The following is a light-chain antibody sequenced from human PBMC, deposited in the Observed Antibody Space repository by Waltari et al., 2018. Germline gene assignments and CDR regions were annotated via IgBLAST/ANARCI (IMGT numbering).Light chain of an antibody. CDR2: EDN. CDR1: SGTIASNY. J-gene: IGLJ2*01. CDR3: QSYDTSNHNVV. V-gene: IGLV6-57*03. Sequence: NFMLTQPHSVSESPGKTLIISCTRSSGTIASNYVQWYQQRPGRAPPTVIYEDNERPSGVPDRFSGSIDSSSNSASLTISGLKTEDEADYYCQSYDTSNHNVVFGGGTKLTVL.